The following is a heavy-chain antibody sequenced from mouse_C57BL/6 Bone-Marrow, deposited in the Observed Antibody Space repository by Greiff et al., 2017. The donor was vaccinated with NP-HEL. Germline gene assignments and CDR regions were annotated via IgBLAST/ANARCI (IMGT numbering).Heavy chain of an antibody. D-gene: IGHD3-2*02. V-gene: IGHV1-55*01. J-gene: IGHJ2*01. Sequence: VQLQQSGAELVKPGASVKMSCKASGYTFTSYWITWVKQRPGQGLEWIGDIYPGSGSTNYNEKFKSKATLTVDTSSSTAYMQLSSLTSEDSAVYYCAREDSSGSYYFDYWGQGTTLTVSS. CDR3: AREDSSGSYYFDY. CDR2: IYPGSGST. CDR1: GYTFTSYW.